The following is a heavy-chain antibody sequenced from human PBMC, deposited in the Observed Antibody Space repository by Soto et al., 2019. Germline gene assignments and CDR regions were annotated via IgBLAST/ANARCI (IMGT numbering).Heavy chain of an antibody. Sequence: SQTLSLTCAISGDSVSSNSAAWNWLRQSPSRGLEWLGRTYYRSKWYNDYAVSVKSRITINPDTSKNQFSLQMNSVTPEDTAVYXCARWGEGQQLVSSGMDVWGQGTTVTVS. CDR2: TYYRSKWYN. CDR3: ARWGEGQQLVSSGMDV. J-gene: IGHJ6*02. D-gene: IGHD6-13*01. V-gene: IGHV6-1*01. CDR1: GDSVSSNSAA.